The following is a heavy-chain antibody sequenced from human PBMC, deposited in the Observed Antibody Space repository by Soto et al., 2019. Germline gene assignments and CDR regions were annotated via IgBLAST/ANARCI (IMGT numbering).Heavy chain of an antibody. CDR3: AKESHFSMALDY. CDR2: ISGSSDST. J-gene: IGHJ4*02. Sequence: EVQLLESGGGLVQPGGSLRLSCAASGFIFSSYVMNWVRQAPGKGLEWVSAISGSSDSTFYADSMKGRFTISRDNSKNTLYLQMNILRAEDTAVYYCAKESHFSMALDYWGQGTLVTVSS. V-gene: IGHV3-23*01. CDR1: GFIFSSYV. D-gene: IGHD3-3*02.